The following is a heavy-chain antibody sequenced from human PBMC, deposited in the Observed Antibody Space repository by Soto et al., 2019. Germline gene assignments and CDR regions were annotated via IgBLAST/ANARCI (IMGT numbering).Heavy chain of an antibody. Sequence: PGGSLRLSCAASGFTFSSYSMNWVRQAPGKGLEWVSSISSSSSYIYYADSVKGRFTISRGNAKNSLYLQMNSLRAEDTAVYYCARGGYYDILTGYYNYYYYGMDVWGQGTTVTVSS. CDR2: ISSSSSYI. J-gene: IGHJ6*02. V-gene: IGHV3-21*01. CDR3: ARGGYYDILTGYYNYYYYGMDV. D-gene: IGHD3-9*01. CDR1: GFTFSSYS.